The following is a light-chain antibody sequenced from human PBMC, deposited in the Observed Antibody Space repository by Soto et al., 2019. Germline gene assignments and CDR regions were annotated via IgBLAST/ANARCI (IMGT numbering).Light chain of an antibody. Sequence: IVTTQSPSTLSVSPGETAAVDCGASQSVSSNLAWYQQKPGQAPRLLIYGAYTRATGIPARFSGSGSGTEFTLTISSLQSEDFAVYFCQQYNNWPRTFGQGTKVDIK. CDR2: GAY. CDR3: QQYNNWPRT. J-gene: IGKJ1*01. CDR1: QSVSSN. V-gene: IGKV3-15*01.